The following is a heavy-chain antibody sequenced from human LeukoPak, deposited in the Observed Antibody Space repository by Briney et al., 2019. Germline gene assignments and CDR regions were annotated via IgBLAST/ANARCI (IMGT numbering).Heavy chain of an antibody. V-gene: IGHV5-51*01. D-gene: IGHD2-15*01. CDR1: GYRFTNYW. Sequence: GESLKISCKGSGYRFTNYWIGWVRQMPGKGLEWMGIIYPGDSNTRYSPSFQGQVTISADKSINTAYVQWSSLKASDTAMYYCARRVVDNRNWYFNLWGRGTLVTVSS. CDR3: ARRVVDNRNWYFNL. CDR2: IYPGDSNT. J-gene: IGHJ2*01.